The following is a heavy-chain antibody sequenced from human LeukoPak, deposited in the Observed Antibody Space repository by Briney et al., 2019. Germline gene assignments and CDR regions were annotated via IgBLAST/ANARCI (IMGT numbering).Heavy chain of an antibody. CDR2: IIPIFGTA. CDR3: ARVRYQVVVIAYDAFDI. J-gene: IGHJ3*02. Sequence: SVKVSCKASGGTFSSYAISWVRQAPGQGLEWVGGIIPIFGTANYAQKFQGRVTITADESTSTAYMELSSLRSEDTAVYYCARVRYQVVVIAYDAFDIWGQGTMVTVSS. V-gene: IGHV1-69*01. CDR1: GGTFSSYA. D-gene: IGHD2-21*01.